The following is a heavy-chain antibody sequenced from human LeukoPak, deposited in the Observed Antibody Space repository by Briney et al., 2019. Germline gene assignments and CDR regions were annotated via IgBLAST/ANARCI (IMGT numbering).Heavy chain of an antibody. CDR3: ARGTYYDSSGPLGMYYFDY. CDR2: IIPIFGTA. D-gene: IGHD3-22*01. V-gene: IGHV1-69*05. J-gene: IGHJ4*02. Sequence: SVKVSCKASGGTFSSYAISWVRQAPGQGLEWMGGIIPIFGTANYAQKFQGRVTITTDESTSTAYMELSSLRSEDTAVYYCARGTYYDSSGPLGMYYFDYWGQGTLVTVPS. CDR1: GGTFSSYA.